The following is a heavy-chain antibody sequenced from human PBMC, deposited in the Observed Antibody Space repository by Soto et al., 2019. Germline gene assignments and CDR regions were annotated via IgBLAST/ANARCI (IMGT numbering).Heavy chain of an antibody. CDR2: ISSNGGST. J-gene: IGHJ3*02. Sequence: GESLKISCAASGFTFSSYAMHWVRQAPGKGLEYVSAISSNGGSTYYANSVKGRFTISRDNSKNTLYLQMGSLRAEDMAVYYCATYSPDDAFDIWGQGTMVTVSS. CDR3: ATYSPDDAFDI. V-gene: IGHV3-64*01. D-gene: IGHD2-15*01. CDR1: GFTFSSYA.